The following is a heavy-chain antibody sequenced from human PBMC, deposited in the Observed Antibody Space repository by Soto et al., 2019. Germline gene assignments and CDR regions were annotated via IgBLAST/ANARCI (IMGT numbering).Heavy chain of an antibody. CDR1: GYTFTDYY. V-gene: IGHV1-2*02. CDR3: ASEDCRNTNCLKGFDY. D-gene: IGHD2-15*01. J-gene: IGHJ4*02. Sequence: GASVKVSFKACGYTFTDYYMHWVRQAPGQGFEWVGGINPESGNPKYVPKFQGRVTVTRDTSTSTAYMELNRLTSDDTAVYYCASEDCRNTNCLKGFDYWGQGTLVTVSS. CDR2: INPESGNP.